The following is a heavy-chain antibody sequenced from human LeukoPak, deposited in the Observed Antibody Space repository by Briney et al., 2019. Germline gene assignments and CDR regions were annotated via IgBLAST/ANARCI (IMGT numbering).Heavy chain of an antibody. CDR1: GGSISSYY. V-gene: IGHV4-59*08. Sequence: SETLSLTCTVSGGSISSYYWSWIRQPPGKGLEWIGYIYYSGSTNYNPSLKSRVTISVDTSKNQFSLKLSSVTAADTAVYYCATHCGGGSCFFYKFDYWGQGTQVTVSS. J-gene: IGHJ4*02. D-gene: IGHD2-15*01. CDR3: ATHCGGGSCFFYKFDY. CDR2: IYYSGST.